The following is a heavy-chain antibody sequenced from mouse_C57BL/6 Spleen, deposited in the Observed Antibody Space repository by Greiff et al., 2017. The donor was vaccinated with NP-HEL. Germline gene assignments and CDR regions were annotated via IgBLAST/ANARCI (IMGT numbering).Heavy chain of an antibody. Sequence: EVQLQQSGPELVKPGASVKISCKASGYTFTDYYMNWVKQSHGKSLEWIGDINPNNGGTSYNQKFKGKATLTVDKSSSTAYMELRSLTSEDSAVYYCARQDYGYWGQGTTLTVSS. D-gene: IGHD2-4*01. V-gene: IGHV1-26*01. CDR2: INPNNGGT. CDR1: GYTFTDYY. J-gene: IGHJ2*01. CDR3: ARQDYGY.